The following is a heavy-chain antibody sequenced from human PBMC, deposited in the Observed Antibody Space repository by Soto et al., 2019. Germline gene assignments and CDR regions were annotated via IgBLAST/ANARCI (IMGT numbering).Heavy chain of an antibody. D-gene: IGHD3-3*01. CDR3: ARDFAYFDS. CDR1: GRSFKSVSYS. Sequence: SETLSLTCTVSGRSFKSVSYSWSWIRQPPVKGLEWIGYVYHTGRTSYNPSIKSRVSISMDTSKNQFSLNLDSVTDADTAVYFCARDFAYFDSWGQGTLVTVSS. J-gene: IGHJ4*02. V-gene: IGHV4-61*01. CDR2: VYHTGRT.